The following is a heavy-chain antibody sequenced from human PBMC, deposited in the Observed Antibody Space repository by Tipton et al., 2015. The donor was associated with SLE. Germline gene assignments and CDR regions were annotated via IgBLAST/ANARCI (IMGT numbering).Heavy chain of an antibody. CDR3: ASAAYSSSSDGFDA. D-gene: IGHD6-6*01. CDR1: GGSISSISDY. Sequence: LRLSCTVSGGSISSISDYWVWIRQPPGKGLEWIGTIYYSGNTYYNPSLKSRVTMSVDTSKKQISLKLSLVTAADTAVYYCASAAYSSSSDGFDAWGQGTMVTVTS. V-gene: IGHV4-39*07. CDR2: IYYSGNT. J-gene: IGHJ3*01.